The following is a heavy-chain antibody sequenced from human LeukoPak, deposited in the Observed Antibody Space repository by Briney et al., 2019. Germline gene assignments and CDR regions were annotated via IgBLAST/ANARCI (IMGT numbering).Heavy chain of an antibody. V-gene: IGHV3-53*01. CDR3: ARDRRYNWNDGAFFDY. D-gene: IGHD1-1*01. CDR1: GFTVSSNY. J-gene: IGHJ4*02. CDR2: IYGGGST. Sequence: GGSLRLSCAASGFTVSSNYMSWVRQAPGKGLEWVSVIYGGGSTYYADSVKGRFTISRDNSKNTLYLQMNSLRAEDTAVYYCARDRRYNWNDGAFFDYWGQGTLVTVSS.